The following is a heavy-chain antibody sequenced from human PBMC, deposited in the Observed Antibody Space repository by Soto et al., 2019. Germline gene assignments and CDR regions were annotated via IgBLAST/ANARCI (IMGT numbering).Heavy chain of an antibody. CDR1: CFTFSSYA. Sequence: GSLRLFSAASCFTFSSYAMHWVRHDPGKGLEWVAVISYDGSNKYYADSVKGRFTISRDNSKNTLYLQMNSLRAEDTAVYYCARVFCSRTSCLYYYYGMDVSGEGTTVTVPS. D-gene: IGHD2-2*01. V-gene: IGHV3-30-3*01. J-gene: IGHJ6*04. CDR2: ISYDGSNK. CDR3: ARVFCSRTSCLYYYYGMDV.